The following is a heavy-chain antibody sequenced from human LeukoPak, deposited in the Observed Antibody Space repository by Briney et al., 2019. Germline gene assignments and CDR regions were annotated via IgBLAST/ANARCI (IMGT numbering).Heavy chain of an antibody. CDR1: GDTFTGYY. J-gene: IGHJ4*02. V-gene: IGHV1-2*02. Sequence: ASVKVSCKASGDTFTGYYMHWVRQAPGKGLEWMGWINPNSGGTNYAQKFQGRVTMTRDTSISTAYMELTRLRSDDTAVYYCARDNGDYWFDYWGQGTLVTVSS. D-gene: IGHD4-17*01. CDR2: INPNSGGT. CDR3: ARDNGDYWFDY.